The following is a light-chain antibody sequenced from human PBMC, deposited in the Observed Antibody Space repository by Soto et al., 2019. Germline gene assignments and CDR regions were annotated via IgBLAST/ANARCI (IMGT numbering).Light chain of an antibody. CDR3: QQFNSYPWT. Sequence: DIQLTQSPSFLSASIGDRVTITCRASQGISSYLAWYQQKPGKAPYLLIYAASTLQSGVPSRFSGSGSGTDFTLTISSLQPEDFATYYCQQFNSYPWTFGQGTKVEIK. V-gene: IGKV1-9*01. CDR2: AAS. CDR1: QGISSY. J-gene: IGKJ1*01.